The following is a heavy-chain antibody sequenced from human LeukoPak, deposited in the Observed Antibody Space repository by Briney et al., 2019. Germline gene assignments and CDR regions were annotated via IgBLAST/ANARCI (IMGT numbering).Heavy chain of an antibody. V-gene: IGHV4-59*01. CDR3: ARGDYDILTGYLLDY. CDR2: IYYSGST. D-gene: IGHD3-9*01. Sequence: SETLSLTCTVSGGSISSYYWSWIRQPPGKGLEWIGYIYYSGSTNYNPSLKSRVTISVDTSKNQFSLKLSSVTAADTAVYYCARGDYDILTGYLLDYWGQGTLVTVSS. J-gene: IGHJ4*02. CDR1: GGSISSYY.